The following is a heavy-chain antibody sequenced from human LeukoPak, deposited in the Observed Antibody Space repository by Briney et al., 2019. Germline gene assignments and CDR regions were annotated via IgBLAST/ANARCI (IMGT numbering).Heavy chain of an antibody. CDR2: IKSKTDGGTT. V-gene: IGHV3-15*01. CDR1: GFTFSNAW. D-gene: IGHD6-19*01. CDR3: TTDQRSRTYSSGWYYFDN. J-gene: IGHJ4*02. Sequence: GGSLRLSCAASGFTFSNAWMSWVRQAPGKGLEWVGRIKSKTDGGTTGYAAPVKVKFTISRDDSKNILYLHMNSLKTEDTAVYYCTTDQRSRTYSSGWYYFDNWGQGTLVTVSS.